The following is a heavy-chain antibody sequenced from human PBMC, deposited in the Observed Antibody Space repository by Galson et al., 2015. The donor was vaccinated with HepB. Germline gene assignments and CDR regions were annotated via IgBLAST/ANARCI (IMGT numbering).Heavy chain of an antibody. Sequence: SLRLSCAASGFTFSSYAMSWVRQAPGKGLEWVSAISCSGGSTYYADSVKGRFTISRDNSKNTLYLQMNSLRAEDTAVYYCAKGKDIVVIDGMAAWGQGTAAPVSS. CDR1: GFTFSSYA. D-gene: IGHD2-15*01. V-gene: IGHV3-23*01. CDR3: AKGKDIVVIDGMAA. CDR2: ISCSGGST. J-gene: IGHJ6*02.